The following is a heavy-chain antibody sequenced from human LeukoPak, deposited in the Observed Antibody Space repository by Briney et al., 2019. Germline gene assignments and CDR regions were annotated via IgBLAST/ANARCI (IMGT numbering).Heavy chain of an antibody. CDR3: AKGQERTRIAARPSALDF. V-gene: IGHV3-23*01. J-gene: IGHJ4*02. CDR2: ISVSGAST. Sequence: GGSLRLSCTASGLIFTNYAMTWVRQAPGKGLDWVSTISVSGASTYYADSVKGRFTISRENSKNTLYLQMNTLRAEDTATYYCAKGQERTRIAARPSALDFWGQGTLVTVSS. CDR1: GLIFTNYA. D-gene: IGHD6-6*01.